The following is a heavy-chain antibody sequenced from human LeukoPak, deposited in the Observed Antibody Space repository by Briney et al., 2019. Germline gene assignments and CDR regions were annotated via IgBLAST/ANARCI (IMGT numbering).Heavy chain of an antibody. J-gene: IGHJ4*02. CDR2: INHSGST. D-gene: IGHD5-18*01. Sequence: SETLSLTCAVYGGSFSGYYWSWIRQAPGKGLEWIGEINHSGSTNYNPSLKSRVTISVDTSKNQFSLKLSSVTAADTAVYYCARAGSTIWLPHYYYFDYWGQGTLVTVSS. CDR1: GGSFSGYY. V-gene: IGHV4-34*01. CDR3: ARAGSTIWLPHYYYFDY.